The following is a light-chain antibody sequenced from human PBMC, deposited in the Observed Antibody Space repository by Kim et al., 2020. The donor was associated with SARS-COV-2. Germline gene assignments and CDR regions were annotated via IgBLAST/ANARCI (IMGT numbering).Light chain of an antibody. CDR2: RNS. Sequence: SYELTQPLSVSVALGQTAIITCGGNNIGRKNVHWYQQKPGQAPVLVMYRNSDRPSGIPERFSGSNSGNTATLTISRAQAGDEADYYCQVWDSGTVFGGGTQLIVL. V-gene: IGLV3-9*01. J-gene: IGLJ2*01. CDR1: NIGRKN. CDR3: QVWDSGTV.